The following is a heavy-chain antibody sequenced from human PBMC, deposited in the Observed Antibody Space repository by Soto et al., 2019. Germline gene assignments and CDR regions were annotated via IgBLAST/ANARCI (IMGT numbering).Heavy chain of an antibody. V-gene: IGHV4-31*03. D-gene: IGHD4-17*01. Sequence: QVQLQESGPGLVKPSQTLSLTCTVSGGSINGGGYYWSWIRQRPGKGLEWIGSIYYSGNTYYSPSLKSRFTISVDTSKNHFSLRLNSVTAADTAMYYCASDPSYGDYSYYGMDVWGQGTTVTVSS. J-gene: IGHJ6*02. CDR3: ASDPSYGDYSYYGMDV. CDR1: GGSINGGGYY. CDR2: IYYSGNT.